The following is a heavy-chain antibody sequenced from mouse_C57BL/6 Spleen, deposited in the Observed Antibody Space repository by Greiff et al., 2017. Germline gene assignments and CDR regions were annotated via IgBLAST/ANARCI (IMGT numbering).Heavy chain of an antibody. CDR3: ARPGYYYGSSYEDYWYFDV. J-gene: IGHJ1*03. CDR2: ISGGGGNT. D-gene: IGHD1-1*01. Sequence: LVESGGGLVKPGGSLKLSCAASGFTFSSYTMSWVRQTPEKRLEWVATISGGGGNTYYPDSVKGRFTISRDNAKNTLYLQMSSLRSEDTALYYCARPGYYYGSSYEDYWYFDVWGTGTTVTVSS. CDR1: GFTFSSYT. V-gene: IGHV5-9*01.